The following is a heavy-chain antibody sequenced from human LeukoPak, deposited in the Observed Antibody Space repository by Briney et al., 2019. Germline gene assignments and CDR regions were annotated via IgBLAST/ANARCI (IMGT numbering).Heavy chain of an antibody. CDR1: GYTFTGYY. V-gene: IGHV1-2*06. D-gene: IGHD2-2*01. CDR3: ARDRPYCSSTSCPLYYYYMDV. CDR2: INPNSGGT. J-gene: IGHJ6*03. Sequence: ASVKVSCKASGYTFTGYYMHWVRQAPGQGLEWMGRINPNSGGTNYAQKFQGRVTMTRDTSISTAYMELSRLRSDDTAVYYCARDRPYCSSTSCPLYYYYMDVWRKGTTVTVSS.